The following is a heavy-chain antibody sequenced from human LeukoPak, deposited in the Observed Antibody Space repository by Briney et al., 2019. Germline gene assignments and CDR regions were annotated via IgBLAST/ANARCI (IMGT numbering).Heavy chain of an antibody. J-gene: IGHJ6*02. V-gene: IGHV4-59*08. CDR2: IYYSGST. D-gene: IGHD4/OR15-4a*01. CDR1: GDSIINYY. CDR3: ARGGARLYGMDV. Sequence: SETLSLTCTVSGDSIINYYWSWIRQPPGKGLEWIGYIYYSGSTDYNPSLKSRVTISEDTSKNQFSLKLTSVTAADTAVYYCARGGARLYGMDVWGQGTTVTVSS.